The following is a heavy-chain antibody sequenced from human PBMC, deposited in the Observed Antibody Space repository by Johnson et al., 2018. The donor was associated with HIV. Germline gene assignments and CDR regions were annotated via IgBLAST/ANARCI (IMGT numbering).Heavy chain of an antibody. CDR1: GFPFSSSW. V-gene: IGHV3-33*08. CDR3: ASGYYDSSGYYPDAFDI. CDR2: IWYDGSNK. D-gene: IGHD3-22*01. Sequence: QVQLVESGGGLVQPGGSLTLSCTASGFPFSSSWMHWVRQAPGKGLEWVAVIWYDGSNKYYADSVKGRFTISRDNSKNTLYLQMNSLRAEDTAVYYCASGYYDSSGYYPDAFDIWGQGTMVTVSS. J-gene: IGHJ3*02.